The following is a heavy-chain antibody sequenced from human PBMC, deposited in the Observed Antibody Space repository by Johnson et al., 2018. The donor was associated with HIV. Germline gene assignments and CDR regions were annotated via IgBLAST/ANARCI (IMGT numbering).Heavy chain of an antibody. CDR3: ARDQAGTTDDAFDI. CDR2: IGTAGDT. V-gene: IGHV3-13*01. D-gene: IGHD1-7*01. J-gene: IGHJ3*02. CDR1: GFTFSSYD. Sequence: VQLVESGGGLVQPGGSLRLSCAASGFTFSSYDMHWVRQATGKGLEWVSAIGTAGDTYYADSVKGRFTISRDNSKNTLYLQMNSLRAEDTAVYYCARDQAGTTDDAFDIWGQGTLVTVSS.